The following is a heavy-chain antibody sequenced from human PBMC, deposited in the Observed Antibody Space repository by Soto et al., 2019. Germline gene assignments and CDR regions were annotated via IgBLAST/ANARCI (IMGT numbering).Heavy chain of an antibody. D-gene: IGHD3-10*01. Sequence: GASVKVSCKASGYTFTDYYIHWVRQAPGQGLEWMGWINPKSGDTPDAQKFQGRVTLTRDTSISTAYMELSRLRSDDTAMYYCARGDFGSGSYSQADSWGQGTPVTVSS. CDR2: INPKSGDT. CDR1: GYTFTDYY. J-gene: IGHJ5*01. CDR3: ARGDFGSGSYSQADS. V-gene: IGHV1-2*02.